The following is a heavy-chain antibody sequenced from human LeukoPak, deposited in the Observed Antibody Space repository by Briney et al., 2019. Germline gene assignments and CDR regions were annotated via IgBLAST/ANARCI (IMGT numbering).Heavy chain of an antibody. V-gene: IGHV4-34*01. CDR3: ARRQLMVRAFDY. Sequence: NTSETLSLTCAVYGGSFSGYYWSWIRQPPGKGLEWIGEINHSGSTNYNPSLKSRVTISVDTSKNQFSLKLSSVTAADTAVYYCARRQLMVRAFDYWGQGTLVTVSS. CDR1: GGSFSGYY. CDR2: INHSGST. D-gene: IGHD3-10*01. J-gene: IGHJ4*02.